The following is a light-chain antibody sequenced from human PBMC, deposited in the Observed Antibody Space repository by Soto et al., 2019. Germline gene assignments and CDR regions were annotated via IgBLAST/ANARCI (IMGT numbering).Light chain of an antibody. V-gene: IGLV2-11*01. J-gene: IGLJ3*02. CDR1: SSDVV. Sequence: QSALTQPRSVSGSPGQSVTISCTGTSSDVVSWYQQHPDKAPKPIIYYVSQRPSGVPDRFSGSKSGNTASLTISGLQAEDEADYYCCSSAGGFTWVFGGGTKLTVL. CDR2: YVS. CDR3: CSSAGGFTWV.